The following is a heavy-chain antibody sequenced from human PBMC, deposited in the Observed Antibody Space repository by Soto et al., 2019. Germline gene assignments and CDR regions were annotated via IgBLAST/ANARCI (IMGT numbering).Heavy chain of an antibody. Sequence: QVQLQESGPGLVKPSGTLSLTCAVSGDSISSNTWWSWVRQPPGKGLEWIGEIYHSGSTNYCPSLKSRVTISLDKSKNHFSLELNSVTAADTAVYYCASKSPWGIAAAGFDYWGQGILVTVSS. CDR3: ASKSPWGIAAAGFDY. D-gene: IGHD6-13*01. V-gene: IGHV4-4*02. J-gene: IGHJ4*02. CDR1: GDSISSNTW. CDR2: IYHSGST.